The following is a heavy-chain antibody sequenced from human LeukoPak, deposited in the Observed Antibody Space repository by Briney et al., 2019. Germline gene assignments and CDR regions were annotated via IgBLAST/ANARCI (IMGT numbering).Heavy chain of an antibody. CDR2: IYPGDSDT. V-gene: IGHV5-51*01. Sequence: ETLSLTCTVSGDSISSFYWSWIRQPAGKGLEWMGIIYPGDSDTGYSPSFQGQVTISADKSISTAYLQWSSLKASDTAMYYCARHLYSSSWQTGFYYYYYMDVWGKGTTVTVSS. D-gene: IGHD6-13*01. CDR3: ARHLYSSSWQTGFYYYYYMDV. J-gene: IGHJ6*03. CDR1: GDSISSFY.